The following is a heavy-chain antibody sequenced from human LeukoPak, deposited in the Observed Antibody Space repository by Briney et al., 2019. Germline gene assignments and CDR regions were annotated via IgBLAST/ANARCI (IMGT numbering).Heavy chain of an antibody. CDR3: AAGPLVNPQLDY. V-gene: IGHV1-2*02. D-gene: IGHD3-9*01. CDR2: INPNSGGT. Sequence: ASVKVSCKASGYTFTGYYMHWVRQAPGQGLEWMGWINPNSGGTNYAQKFQGRVTMTRGTSISTAYMELSRLRSDDTAVYYCAAGPLVNPQLDYWGQGTLVTVSS. J-gene: IGHJ4*02. CDR1: GYTFTGYY.